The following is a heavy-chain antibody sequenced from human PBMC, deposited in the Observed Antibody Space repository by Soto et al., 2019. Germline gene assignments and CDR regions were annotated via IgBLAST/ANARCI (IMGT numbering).Heavy chain of an antibody. V-gene: IGHV4-39*01. CDR1: GGSISSSSYY. CDR2: IYYSGST. D-gene: IGHD5-18*01. J-gene: IGHJ4*02. CDR3: ARGVYSYGIGYFDY. Sequence: SETLSLTCTVSGGSISSSSYYWGWIRQPPGKGLEWIGSIYYSGSTYYNPSLKSRVTISVDTSKNQFSLKLSSVTAADTAVYYCARGVYSYGIGYFDYWGQGTLVTVSS.